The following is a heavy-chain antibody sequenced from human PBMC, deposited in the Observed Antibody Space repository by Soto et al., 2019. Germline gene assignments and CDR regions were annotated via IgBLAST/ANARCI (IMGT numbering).Heavy chain of an antibody. Sequence: QVQLVESGGGVVQPGRSLRLSCAASGFSFSSYGMQWVRQAPGNGLEWVAVISYDGSNKYYADSVKDRFTISRDNSKKTLYLQMNSLRADDTAVYYCVAGQYFFDYCGQGTLVTVSS. CDR2: ISYDGSNK. CDR3: VAGQYFFDY. J-gene: IGHJ4*02. V-gene: IGHV3-30*03. D-gene: IGHD6-19*01. CDR1: GFSFSSYG.